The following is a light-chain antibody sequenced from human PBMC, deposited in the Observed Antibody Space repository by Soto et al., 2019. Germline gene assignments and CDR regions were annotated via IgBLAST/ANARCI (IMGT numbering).Light chain of an antibody. CDR1: QSVRNN. Sequence: EIVMTQSPATLSVSPGESATVPCRASQSVRNNLAWYQQKPGQAPSLLFYGASTRATGIPARFSGSGYGTEFTLTISSLQSEDFAVYYCQQYNNWPLTFGGGTKVDIK. V-gene: IGKV3-15*01. CDR2: GAS. CDR3: QQYNNWPLT. J-gene: IGKJ4*01.